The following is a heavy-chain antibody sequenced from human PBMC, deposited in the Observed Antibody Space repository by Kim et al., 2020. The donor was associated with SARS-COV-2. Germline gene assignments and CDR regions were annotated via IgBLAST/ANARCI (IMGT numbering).Heavy chain of an antibody. Sequence: GGSLRLSCEVSGFTFRNYEMNWVRQAPGKGLEWISYIDTSGTTIFYSDSVKGRFTISRDNARNPLYLQMNSLRAEDTAVYYCARDQSGNLDYWGQGTLVTVSS. CDR3: ARDQSGNLDY. D-gene: IGHD6-25*01. CDR2: IDTSGTTI. J-gene: IGHJ4*02. V-gene: IGHV3-48*03. CDR1: GFTFRNYE.